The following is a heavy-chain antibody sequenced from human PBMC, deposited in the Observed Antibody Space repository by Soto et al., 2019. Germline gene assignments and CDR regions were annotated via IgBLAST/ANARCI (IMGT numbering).Heavy chain of an antibody. D-gene: IGHD6-13*01. CDR3: ASVAAAGTSAFDI. CDR2: IDPSDSYT. CDR1: GYSFTSYL. V-gene: IGHV5-10-1*01. Sequence: GDSLKISCKGSGYSFTSYLISWVRQMPGKGLEWMGRIDPSDSYTNYSPSFQGHVTISADKSISTAYLQWSSLKASDTAMYYCASVAAAGTSAFDIWGQGTMVTVSS. J-gene: IGHJ3*02.